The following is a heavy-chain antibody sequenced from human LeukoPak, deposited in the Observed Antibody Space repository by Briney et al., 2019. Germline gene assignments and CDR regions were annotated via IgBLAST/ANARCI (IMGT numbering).Heavy chain of an antibody. J-gene: IGHJ4*02. V-gene: IGHV3-7*03. CDR1: GFVFSSYW. CDR2: INEGGSGK. Sequence: PGGSLRLSCAASGFVFSSYWMTWVRQAPGKGLEWVASINEGGSGKYYVDSVKGRFTISRDNAQKSLYLEMHSLRAEDTAVYYCVRAVTSTEGYWGQGTLVTVSS. CDR3: VRAVTSTEGY. D-gene: IGHD4-17*01.